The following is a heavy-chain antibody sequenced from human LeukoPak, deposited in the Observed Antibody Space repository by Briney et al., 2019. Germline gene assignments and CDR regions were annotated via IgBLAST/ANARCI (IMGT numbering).Heavy chain of an antibody. D-gene: IGHD6-13*01. Sequence: GGSLRLSCAASGFTFSSYAMHWVRQAPGKGLEYVSAISSNGGSTYYANSVKGRFTISRDNSKNTLYLQMNSLRAEDTAVYYCAKGWRQLVLYYFDYWGQGTLVTVSS. CDR3: AKGWRQLVLYYFDY. J-gene: IGHJ4*02. CDR1: GFTFSSYA. V-gene: IGHV3-64*01. CDR2: ISSNGGST.